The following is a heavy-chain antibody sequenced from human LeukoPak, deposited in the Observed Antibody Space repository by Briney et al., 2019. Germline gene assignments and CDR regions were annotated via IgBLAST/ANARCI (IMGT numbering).Heavy chain of an antibody. Sequence: SETLSLTCAVYGGSFSGYYWSWIRQPPGKGLEWTGEINHSGSTNYNPSLKSRVTISVDTSKNQFSLKLSSVTAADTAVYYCARGPQWLVPYDYWGQGTLVTVSS. V-gene: IGHV4-34*01. D-gene: IGHD6-19*01. CDR2: INHSGST. J-gene: IGHJ4*02. CDR1: GGSFSGYY. CDR3: ARGPQWLVPYDY.